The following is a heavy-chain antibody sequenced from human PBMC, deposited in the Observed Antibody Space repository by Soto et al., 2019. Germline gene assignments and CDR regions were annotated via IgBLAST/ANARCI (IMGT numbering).Heavy chain of an antibody. Sequence: QVQLQQSGPGLVKPSQTLSLTCAISGDSVSSISTAWNWIRQSPSRGLEWLGRTYYRSKWYNDYAVSVTGRIVIGPDKSKNKFSLQLNSVPPADTAVYYCSREGRSSWPAWGPGTLVIVSS. V-gene: IGHV6-1*01. CDR3: SREGRSSWPA. D-gene: IGHD6-13*01. CDR2: TYYRSKWYN. J-gene: IGHJ4*02. CDR1: GDSVSSISTA.